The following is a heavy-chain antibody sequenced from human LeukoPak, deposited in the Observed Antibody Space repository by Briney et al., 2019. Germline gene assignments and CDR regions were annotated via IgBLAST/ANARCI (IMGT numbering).Heavy chain of an antibody. CDR2: INHSGST. J-gene: IGHJ4*02. CDR1: GGSISGYY. Sequence: SETLSLTCTVSGGSISGYYWSWIRQPPGKGLEWIGAINHSGSTNYNPSLKSRVTISLDTSKNLFSLKLSSVTAADTAVYYCARLEVVTPPYYFDYWGQGTLVTVSS. D-gene: IGHD4-23*01. V-gene: IGHV4-34*01. CDR3: ARLEVVTPPYYFDY.